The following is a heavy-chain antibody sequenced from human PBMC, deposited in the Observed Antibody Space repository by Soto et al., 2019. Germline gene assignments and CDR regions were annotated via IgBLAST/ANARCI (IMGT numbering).Heavy chain of an antibody. J-gene: IGHJ6*03. V-gene: IGHV4-39*02. CDR3: AREPQRRIQLWLAGDYYYYYMDV. CDR1: GGSISSSSYY. CDR2: IYYSGST. Sequence: TSETLSLTCTVSGGSISSSSYYWGWIRQPPGKGLEWIGSIYYSGSTYYNPSLKSRVTISVDTSKNQFSLKLSSVTAADTAVYYCAREPQRRIQLWLAGDYYYYYMDVWGKGTTVTVSS. D-gene: IGHD5-18*01.